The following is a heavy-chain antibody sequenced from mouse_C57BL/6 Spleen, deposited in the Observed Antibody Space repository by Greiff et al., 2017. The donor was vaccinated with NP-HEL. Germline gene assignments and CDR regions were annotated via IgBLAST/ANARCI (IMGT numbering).Heavy chain of an antibody. CDR1: GYTFTDYY. Sequence: QVQLQQSGAELVRPGASVKLSCKASGYTFTDYYINWVKQRPGQGLEWIARIYPGSGNTYYNEKFKGKATLTAEKSSSTAYMQLSSLPSEDSDVYFSARGLRLSDYWGKGTTLTVSS. CDR2: IYPGSGNT. D-gene: IGHD3-2*02. V-gene: IGHV1-76*01. J-gene: IGHJ2*01. CDR3: ARGLRLSDY.